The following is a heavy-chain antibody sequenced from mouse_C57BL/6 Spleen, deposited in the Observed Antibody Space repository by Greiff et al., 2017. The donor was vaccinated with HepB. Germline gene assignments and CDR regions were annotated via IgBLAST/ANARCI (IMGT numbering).Heavy chain of an antibody. Sequence: EVQVVESGPGLVKPSQSLSLTCSVTGYSITSGYYWNWIRQFPGNKLEWMGYISYDGSNNYNPSLKNLISITRDTSKNQFFLKLNSVTTEDTATYYCARGDDYAYAMDYWGQGTSVTVSS. CDR3: ARGDDYAYAMDY. CDR2: ISYDGSN. J-gene: IGHJ4*01. D-gene: IGHD2-4*01. V-gene: IGHV3-6*01. CDR1: GYSITSGYY.